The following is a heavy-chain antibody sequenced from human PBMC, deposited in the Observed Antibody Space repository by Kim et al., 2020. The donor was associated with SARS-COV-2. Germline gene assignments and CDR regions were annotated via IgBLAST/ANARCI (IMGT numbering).Heavy chain of an antibody. Sequence: SVKVSCKASGFTSRNSAVQWVRQARGQRLEWIGWIVVGSGNTKYAQKFQDRVAFTRDTSTGTANMELSSLRSADTAVYYCSAGAGAAGIDCWGQGMLV. CDR1: GFTSRNSA. V-gene: IGHV1-58*01. CDR2: IVVGSGNT. J-gene: IGHJ4*02. CDR3: SAGAGAAGIDC. D-gene: IGHD3-10*01.